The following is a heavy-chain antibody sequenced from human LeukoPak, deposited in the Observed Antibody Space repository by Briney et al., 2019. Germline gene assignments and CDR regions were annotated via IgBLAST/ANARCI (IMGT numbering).Heavy chain of an antibody. J-gene: IGHJ5*02. D-gene: IGHD2-15*01. CDR1: GYTLTELS. CDR2: FDPEDGGT. CDR3: ATDIWVEGPNWFDP. Sequence: ASVKVSCKVSGYTLTELSMHWVRQAPGKGREWMGGFDPEDGGTIYAQKFQGRVTMTEDTSTDTAYMELSSLRSEDTAVYYCATDIWVEGPNWFDPWGQGTLVTVSS. V-gene: IGHV1-24*01.